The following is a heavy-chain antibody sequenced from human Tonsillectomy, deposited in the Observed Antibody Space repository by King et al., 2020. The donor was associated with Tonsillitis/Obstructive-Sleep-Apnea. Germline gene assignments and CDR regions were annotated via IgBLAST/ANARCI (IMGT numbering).Heavy chain of an antibody. Sequence: VQLVESGAEVKKPGASVKVSCKASGYTFTSYGISWVRQAPGQGLEWMGWISAYNGNTNYAQKIQGRVTMTTDTSTSTAYMELRSLRSDDTAMYYCARKWCSSAVCYPFDYWGQGTLVTVSS. V-gene: IGHV1-18*01. CDR1: GYTFTSYG. CDR2: ISAYNGNT. J-gene: IGHJ4*02. CDR3: ARKWCSSAVCYPFDY. D-gene: IGHD2-2*01.